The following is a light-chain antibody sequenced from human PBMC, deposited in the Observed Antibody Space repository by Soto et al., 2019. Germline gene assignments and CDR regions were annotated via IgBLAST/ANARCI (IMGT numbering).Light chain of an antibody. CDR2: DAS. V-gene: IGKV3-11*01. CDR3: QQRSNWRRLT. CDR1: QSVSSY. J-gene: IGKJ4*01. Sequence: EIVLTQSPATLSLSPGERATLSCRASQSVSSYLAWYQQKHGQAPRLLIYDASNRATGIPARFSGSGSGTDFTLTISSLEPEDFAVYYCQQRSNWRRLTFGGGTKVEIK.